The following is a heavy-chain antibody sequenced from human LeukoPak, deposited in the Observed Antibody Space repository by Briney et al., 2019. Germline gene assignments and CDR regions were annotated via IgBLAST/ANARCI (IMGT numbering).Heavy chain of an antibody. D-gene: IGHD1-26*01. CDR1: GYTFTNYG. Sequence: ASVKVSCKASGYTFTNYGISWMRQAPGQGLEWMGVINPGGSWTSYAQKFQGRVTMTRDMSTSTDYMELSSLRSEDTAVYYCARDNSVGDTAWWFDPWGQGTLVTVSS. CDR2: INPGGSWT. V-gene: IGHV1-46*01. J-gene: IGHJ5*02. CDR3: ARDNSVGDTAWWFDP.